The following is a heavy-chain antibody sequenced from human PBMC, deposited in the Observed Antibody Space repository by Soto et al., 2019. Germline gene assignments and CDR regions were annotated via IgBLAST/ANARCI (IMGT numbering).Heavy chain of an antibody. V-gene: IGHV4-39*01. CDR3: ARLFPPYCSGGSCPIDY. Sequence: QLLESGPGLVKPSETLSLTCTVSGGSISSSSYYWGWIRQPPGKGLEWIGSIYYSGSTYYNPSLKSRVTISVDTSKNQFSLKLSSVTAADTAVYYCARLFPPYCSGGSCPIDYWGQGTLVTVSS. CDR2: IYYSGST. J-gene: IGHJ4*02. D-gene: IGHD2-15*01. CDR1: GGSISSSSYY.